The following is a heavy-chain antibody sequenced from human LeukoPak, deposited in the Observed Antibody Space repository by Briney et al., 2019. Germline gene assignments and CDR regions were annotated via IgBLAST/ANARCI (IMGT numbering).Heavy chain of an antibody. CDR2: IIPIFGTA. CDR3: ARDRPDSYSGPHLN. J-gene: IGHJ4*02. CDR1: GGTFSSYA. V-gene: IGHV1-69*05. D-gene: IGHD1-26*01. Sequence: SVKVSCKASGGTFSSYAISWVRQAPGQGLEWMGGIIPIFGTANYAQKFQGRVTITTAESTSTAYMELSSLRSEDTAVYSCARDRPDSYSGPHLNWGQGTLVTVSS.